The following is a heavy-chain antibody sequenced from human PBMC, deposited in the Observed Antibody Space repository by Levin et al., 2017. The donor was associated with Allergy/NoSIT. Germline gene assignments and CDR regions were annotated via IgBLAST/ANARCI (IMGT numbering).Heavy chain of an antibody. CDR2: IYYSDTT. CDR1: GGSISRHY. J-gene: IGHJ4*02. CDR3: ARQFGYNWNYFFDY. D-gene: IGHD1-7*01. V-gene: IGHV4-59*08. Sequence: SQTLSLTCTVSGGSISRHYWSWIRQPPGKGLEWIGDIYYSDTTSYNPSLKSRVTISADTSKSQFSLTLTSVTAADTAVYYCARQFGYNWNYFFDYWDQGTLVTVSS.